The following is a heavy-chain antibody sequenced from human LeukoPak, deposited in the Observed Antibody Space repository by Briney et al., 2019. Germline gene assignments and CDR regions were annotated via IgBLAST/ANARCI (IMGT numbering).Heavy chain of an antibody. CDR3: ARASRIMITLGGAGAENWFDP. D-gene: IGHD3-16*01. CDR1: GGSISSGGYY. J-gene: IGHJ5*02. Sequence: SETLSLTCTVSGGSISSGGYYWSWIRQHPGKGLEWIGYIYYSGSTYYNPSLKSRVTISVDTSKNQFSLKLSSVTAADTAVYYCARASRIMITLGGAGAENWFDPWGQGTLVTVSS. CDR2: IYYSGST. V-gene: IGHV4-31*03.